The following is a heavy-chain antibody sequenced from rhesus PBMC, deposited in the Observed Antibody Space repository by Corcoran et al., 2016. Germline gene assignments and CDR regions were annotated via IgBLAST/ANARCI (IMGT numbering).Heavy chain of an antibody. J-gene: IGHJ6*01. CDR2: IHGGSGST. Sequence: QVLLQESGPGLVKSSETLSRTCTVSAGSMRSNYWSWIRQSPGKGLEWIGYIHGGSGSTSYNPSLKSRVTYSRDTSKNQFSLKRTSVTAADTAVYYCARLVAGSGLDSWGQGVVVTVSS. CDR1: AGSMRSNY. D-gene: IGHD6-37*01. V-gene: IGHV4-147*01. CDR3: ARLVAGSGLDS.